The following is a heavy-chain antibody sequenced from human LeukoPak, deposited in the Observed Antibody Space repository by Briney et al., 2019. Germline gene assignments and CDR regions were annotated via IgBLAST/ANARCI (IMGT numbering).Heavy chain of an antibody. J-gene: IGHJ4*02. CDR3: ARDYDSSGYYYYFDY. CDR1: GFTLSDYY. CDR2: ISSGDTTI. Sequence: GGCLSLSCAASGFTLSDYYMSWIRQAPGKGREWVSYISSGDTTIYYADSVRGRFTISRDNAKNSLYLQMNSLRAEDTAVYYCARDYDSSGYYYYFDYWGQGTLVTVSS. V-gene: IGHV3-11*01. D-gene: IGHD3-22*01.